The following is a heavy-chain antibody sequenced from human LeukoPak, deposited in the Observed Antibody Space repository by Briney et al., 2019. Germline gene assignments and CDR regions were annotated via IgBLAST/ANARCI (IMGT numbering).Heavy chain of an antibody. CDR1: GFTFSSYA. CDR3: AKDRYSGSYLQTGPCAH. V-gene: IGHV3-30*04. Sequence: GGSLRLSCAASGFTFSSYAMHWVRQAPGKGLEWVAVISYDGSNKKYADSVKGRFTISRDNSKNTLYLQMNSLRTEDTAVYYCAKDRYSGSYLQTGPCAHWGQGTLVTVSS. J-gene: IGHJ4*02. D-gene: IGHD1-26*01. CDR2: ISYDGSNK.